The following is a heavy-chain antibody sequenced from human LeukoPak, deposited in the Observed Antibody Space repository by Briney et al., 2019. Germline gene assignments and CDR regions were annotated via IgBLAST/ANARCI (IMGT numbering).Heavy chain of an antibody. Sequence: GGSLRLSCAASGFTFRNHWMHWVRQTPGKGLVWVSRISSDGSSTTYADSVKGRFTISRDNAKNTLHLQMNNLRAEDTAMYYCARDQRVTGRPDIDYWGQGTLVIVSS. CDR1: GFTFRNHW. CDR3: ARDQRVTGRPDIDY. CDR2: ISSDGSST. J-gene: IGHJ4*02. D-gene: IGHD6-6*01. V-gene: IGHV3-74*03.